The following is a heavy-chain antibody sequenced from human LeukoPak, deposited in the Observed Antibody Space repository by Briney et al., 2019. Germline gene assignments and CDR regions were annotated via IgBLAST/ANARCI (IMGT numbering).Heavy chain of an antibody. CDR2: IYYSGST. J-gene: IGHJ4*02. CDR1: GGSISSYY. V-gene: IGHV4-59*01. CDR3: AGVTSGQFYFFDY. Sequence: SETLSLTCTVSGGSISSYYWSWIRHPPGKGLEWIGSIYYSGSTNYNPSLKSRVTISVDTSKNQFSLKLSSVTAADTAVYYCAGVTSGQFYFFDYWGQGILVTVSS. D-gene: IGHD2-15*01.